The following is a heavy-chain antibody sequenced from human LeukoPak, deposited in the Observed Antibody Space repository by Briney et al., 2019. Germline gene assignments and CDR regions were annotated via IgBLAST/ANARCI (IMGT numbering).Heavy chain of an antibody. CDR1: GGSFSGYY. D-gene: IGHD2-2*01. V-gene: IGHV4-34*01. J-gene: IGHJ4*02. CDR3: ARGSVVVPAAVDY. Sequence: SETLSLTCTVYGGSFSGYYWSWIRQPPGKGLEWIGEINHSGSTNYNPSLKSRVTISVDTSKNQFSLKLSSVTAADTAVYYCARGSVVVPAAVDYWGQGTLVTVSS. CDR2: INHSGST.